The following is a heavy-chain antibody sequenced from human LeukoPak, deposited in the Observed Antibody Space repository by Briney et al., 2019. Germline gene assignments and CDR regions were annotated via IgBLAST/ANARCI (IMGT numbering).Heavy chain of an antibody. J-gene: IGHJ4*02. D-gene: IGHD5-24*01. CDR2: IRMDGGEQ. V-gene: IGHV3-7*01. Sequence: RAGGSLRLSCAASGFTFSSYWMTWVRQTPGKGLEWVANIRMDGGEQYYMDSVEGRFTISRDNAKNSLYLQMYGLRPEDTAVYYCARDKGYNSAYWGRGTLVTVSS. CDR1: GFTFSSYW. CDR3: ARDKGYNSAY.